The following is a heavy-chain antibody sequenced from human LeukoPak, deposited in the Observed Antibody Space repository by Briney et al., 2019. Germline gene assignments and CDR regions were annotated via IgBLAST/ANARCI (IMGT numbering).Heavy chain of an antibody. CDR3: AREPRRYYDSSGYDY. D-gene: IGHD3-22*01. CDR2: ISAYNGNT. J-gene: IGHJ4*02. Sequence: GASVKVSCKASGYTFTSYGISWVRQAPGQGLEWMGWISAYNGNTNYAQKLQGRATMTTDTSTSTAYMELRSLRSDDTAVYYCAREPRRYYDSSGYDYWGQGTLVTVSS. CDR1: GYTFTSYG. V-gene: IGHV1-18*01.